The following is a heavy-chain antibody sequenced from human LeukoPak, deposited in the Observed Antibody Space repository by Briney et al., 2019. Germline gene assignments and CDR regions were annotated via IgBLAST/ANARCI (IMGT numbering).Heavy chain of an antibody. CDR3: ARADRRSYYDMRAAFDI. D-gene: IGHD3-9*01. CDR2: IIPIFGTA. J-gene: IGHJ3*02. Sequence: GASVKVSCKASGGTFSSYAISWVRQAPGQGLEWMGGIIPIFGTANYAQKFQGRVTITADESTSTAYMELSSLRSEDTAVYYCARADRRSYYDMRAAFDIWGQGTMVTVSS. V-gene: IGHV1-69*13. CDR1: GGTFSSYA.